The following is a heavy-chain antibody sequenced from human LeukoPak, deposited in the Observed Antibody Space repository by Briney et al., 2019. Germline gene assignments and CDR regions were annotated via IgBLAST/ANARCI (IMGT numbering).Heavy chain of an antibody. D-gene: IGHD1-14*01. J-gene: IGHJ3*02. CDR3: ARDLGSPAGNDAFDI. V-gene: IGHV1-3*01. Sequence: ASVKVSCKASGYTFTSYAMHWVRQAPGQRLEWMGWINAGNGNTKYSQKFQGRVTITRDTSASTAYMELSSLRSEDTAVYYCARDLGSPAGNDAFDIWGQGTMVTVSS. CDR2: INAGNGNT. CDR1: GYTFTSYA.